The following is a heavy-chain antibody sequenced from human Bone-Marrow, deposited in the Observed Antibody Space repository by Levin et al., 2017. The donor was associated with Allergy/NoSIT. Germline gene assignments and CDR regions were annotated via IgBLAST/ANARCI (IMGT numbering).Heavy chain of an antibody. J-gene: IGHJ4*02. CDR3: AKDQLSMVQGVVDY. V-gene: IGHV3-23*01. CDR1: GFTLSNYA. D-gene: IGHD3-10*01. CDR2: ISGSGGTT. Sequence: GGSLRLSCAASGFTLSNYAMSWVRQAPGKGLEWVSVISGSGGTTYYADSVKGRFTISRDNSKNTLFLQMNSLRAEDTALYYCAKDQLSMVQGVVDYWGQGTLVTVSS.